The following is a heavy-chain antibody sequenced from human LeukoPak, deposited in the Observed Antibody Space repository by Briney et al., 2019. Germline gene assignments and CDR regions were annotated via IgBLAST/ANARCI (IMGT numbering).Heavy chain of an antibody. Sequence: PSETLSLTCTVSGGSISSYYWGWIRQPPGKGLEWIGYIYYSGSTNYNPSLKSRVTISVDTSKNQFSLKLSSVTAADTAVYYCARSGYSYGSPTYFDYWGQGTLVTVSS. CDR1: GGSISSYY. V-gene: IGHV4-59*01. CDR2: IYYSGST. D-gene: IGHD5-18*01. CDR3: ARSGYSYGSPTYFDY. J-gene: IGHJ4*02.